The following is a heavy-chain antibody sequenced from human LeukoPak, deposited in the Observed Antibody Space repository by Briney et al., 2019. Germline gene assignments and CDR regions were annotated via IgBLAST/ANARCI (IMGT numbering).Heavy chain of an antibody. CDR1: GGTFSSYA. D-gene: IGHD5-12*01. J-gene: IGHJ4*02. Sequence: GASVKVSCKASGGTFSSYAISWVRQAPGQGLEWMGGIIPIFGTANYAQKFQGRVTMTRDMSTSTVYMELSSLRSEDTAVYYCARGFVLGGYESYGYWGQGTLVTVSS. V-gene: IGHV1-69*05. CDR2: IIPIFGTA. CDR3: ARGFVLGGYESYGY.